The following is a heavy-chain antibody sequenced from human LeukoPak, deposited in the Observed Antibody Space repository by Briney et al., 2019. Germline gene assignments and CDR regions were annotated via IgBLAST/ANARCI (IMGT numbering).Heavy chain of an antibody. Sequence: SETLSLTCTVSGGSISSYYWSWIRQPPGKGLEWIGYIYYSGSTNYNPSLKSRVTISVDTSKNQFSLKLSSVTAADTAVYYCARDHYGSGSYGSFNFDYWGQGALVTVSS. J-gene: IGHJ4*02. CDR2: IYYSGST. D-gene: IGHD3-10*01. CDR3: ARDHYGSGSYGSFNFDY. CDR1: GGSISSYY. V-gene: IGHV4-59*01.